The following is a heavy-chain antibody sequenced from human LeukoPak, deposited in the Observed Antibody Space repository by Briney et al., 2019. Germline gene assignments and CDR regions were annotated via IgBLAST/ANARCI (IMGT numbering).Heavy chain of an antibody. CDR3: ARLKTSDWYFDL. Sequence: GGSLRLSCAASGFTFSSYWMHWVRQAPGKGLVWVSLINSDGITTTYADSVKGRFTISRDNAKNTLYLQMNSLRAEDTAVYYCARLKTSDWYFDLWGRGALVTVSS. V-gene: IGHV3-74*01. J-gene: IGHJ2*01. CDR1: GFTFSSYW. CDR2: INSDGITT.